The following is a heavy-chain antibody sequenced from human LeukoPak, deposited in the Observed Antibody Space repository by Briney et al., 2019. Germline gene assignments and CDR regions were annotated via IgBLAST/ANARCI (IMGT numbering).Heavy chain of an antibody. D-gene: IGHD3-22*01. CDR2: ISSSSSTI. V-gene: IGHV3-48*01. J-gene: IGHJ3*02. CDR3: AASGYYDSSGYYRGLDAFDI. Sequence: GGSLRLSCVASGFTFSSYSMNWVRQAPGKGLEWVSYISSSSSTIYYADSVKGRFTISRDNAKNSLYLQMNSLRAEDTAVYYCAASGYYDSSGYYRGLDAFDIWGQGTMVTVSS. CDR1: GFTFSSYS.